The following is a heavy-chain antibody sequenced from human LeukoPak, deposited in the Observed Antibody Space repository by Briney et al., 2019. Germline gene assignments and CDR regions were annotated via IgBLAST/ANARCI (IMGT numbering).Heavy chain of an antibody. CDR2: IYYSGST. J-gene: IGHJ5*02. CDR1: GGSISSYY. Sequence: SETLSLTCTVSGGSISSYYWSWIRQPPGKGLEWIGYIYYSGSTNYNPSLKSRVTISVDTSKNQFSLKLSSVTAADTAVYYCARRKVAAAGTCNWFDPWGQGTLVTVSS. CDR3: ARRKVAAAGTCNWFDP. D-gene: IGHD6-13*01. V-gene: IGHV4-59*08.